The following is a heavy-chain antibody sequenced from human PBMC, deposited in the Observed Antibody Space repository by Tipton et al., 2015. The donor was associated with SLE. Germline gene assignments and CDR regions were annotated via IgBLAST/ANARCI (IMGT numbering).Heavy chain of an antibody. Sequence: TLSLTYTVSGGFISSSGSFWGWIRQPPGKGLEWIGYIYYSGSTHYNPSLRSPFTISIDTSKNQFSLMLSSVTAADTAVYYCARGGDSNSPFDYWGQGTLVTVSS. D-gene: IGHD6-6*01. CDR1: GGFISSSGSF. CDR2: IYYSGST. V-gene: IGHV4-31*01. J-gene: IGHJ4*02. CDR3: ARGGDSNSPFDY.